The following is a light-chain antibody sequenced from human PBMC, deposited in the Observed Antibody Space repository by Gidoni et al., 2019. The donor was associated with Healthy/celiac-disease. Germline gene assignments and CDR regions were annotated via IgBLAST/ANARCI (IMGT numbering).Light chain of an antibody. J-gene: IGKJ4*01. V-gene: IGKV2-28*01. CDR3: MQALQTPRS. Sequence: DIVLTQYPLSLPVTPGEPASISCGSSQSLLHSNGYNYLDWYLQKPGQSPQLLIYLGSNRASGVPDRFSGSGSGTDFTLKISRVEAEDVGVYYCMQALQTPRSFGGGTKVEIK. CDR1: QSLLHSNGYNY. CDR2: LGS.